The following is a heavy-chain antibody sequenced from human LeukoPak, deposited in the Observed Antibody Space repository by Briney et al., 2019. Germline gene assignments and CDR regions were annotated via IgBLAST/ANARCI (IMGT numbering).Heavy chain of an antibody. V-gene: IGHV1-46*01. D-gene: IGHD1-26*01. CDR3: ARESYSGSYYDAFDI. J-gene: IGHJ3*02. Sequence: GASVKVSCKASGYTFTSYYMHWVRQAPGQGLEWMGIINPSGGSTSYAQKFQGRVTMTRDMSTSTVYMELSSLRSEDTAVYYCARESYSGSYYDAFDIWGQGTMVTVSS. CDR1: GYTFTSYY. CDR2: INPSGGST.